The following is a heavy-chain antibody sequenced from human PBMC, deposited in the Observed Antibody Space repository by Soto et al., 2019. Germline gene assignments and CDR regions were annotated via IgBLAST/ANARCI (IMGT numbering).Heavy chain of an antibody. Sequence: ASVKVSCKASGGTFSSYAISWVRQAPGQGLEWMGGIIPIFGTASYAQKFQGRVTITADESTSTAYMELSRLRSEDTAVYYCARGWGYDTDTYYYAYWGQGTLVTVSS. CDR3: ARGWGYDTDTYYYAY. CDR2: IIPIFGTA. V-gene: IGHV1-69*13. D-gene: IGHD3-22*01. J-gene: IGHJ4*02. CDR1: GGTFSSYA.